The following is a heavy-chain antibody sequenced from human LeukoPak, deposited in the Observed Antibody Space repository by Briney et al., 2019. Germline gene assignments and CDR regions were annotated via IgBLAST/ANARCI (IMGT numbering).Heavy chain of an antibody. CDR3: ARPYSSSHWYFDL. V-gene: IGHV4-59*01. Sequence: PSETLSLTCTVSGGSISSYYWSWIRQPPGKGLEWIGYIYYSGSTNYNPSLKSRVTISVDTSKNQFSLKLSSVTAADTAVYYCARPYSSSHWYFDLWGRGTLVTVSP. J-gene: IGHJ2*01. CDR1: GGSISSYY. D-gene: IGHD6-13*01. CDR2: IYYSGST.